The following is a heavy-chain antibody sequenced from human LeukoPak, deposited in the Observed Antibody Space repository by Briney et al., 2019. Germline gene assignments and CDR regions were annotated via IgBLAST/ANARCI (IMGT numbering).Heavy chain of an antibody. CDR1: GFTFSTYT. D-gene: IGHD4-17*01. J-gene: IGHJ3*02. Sequence: GGSLRLSCAASGFTFSTYTMTWVRQAPGKGLEWVSSISGSGAGKFYAAPVKGRFTTSRDNSKNTLYVQLNGLRAEDTAVYYCAKAAYGDYAGAFDIWGQGTMVIVSS. V-gene: IGHV3-23*01. CDR3: AKAAYGDYAGAFDI. CDR2: ISGSGAGK.